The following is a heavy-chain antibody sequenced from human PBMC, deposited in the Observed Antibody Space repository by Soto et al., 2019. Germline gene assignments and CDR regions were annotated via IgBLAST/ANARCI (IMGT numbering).Heavy chain of an antibody. D-gene: IGHD6-19*01. CDR1: GGSISSYY. CDR2: IYYSGST. J-gene: IGHJ6*02. Sequence: QVQLQESGPGLVKPSETLSLTCTVSGGSISSYYWSWIRQPPGKGLEWIGYIYYSGSTNYNPSLKSRVTISVDTSKNQCSLKLSSVTAADTAVYYCARSGYSSGWYLYYYYGMDVWGQGTTVTVSS. V-gene: IGHV4-59*01. CDR3: ARSGYSSGWYLYYYYGMDV.